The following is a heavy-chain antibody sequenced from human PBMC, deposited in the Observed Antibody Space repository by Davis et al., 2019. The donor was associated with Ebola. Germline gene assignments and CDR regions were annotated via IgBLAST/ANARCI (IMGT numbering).Heavy chain of an antibody. D-gene: IGHD5-24*01. CDR2: INPDGSFT. J-gene: IGHJ5*02. V-gene: IGHV3-74*01. CDR3: AKDDGPRRLADP. CDR1: GFTFSSYW. Sequence: PGGSLRLSCAASGFTFSSYWMHWVRQAPGKGLVWVSRINPDGSFTDYAASVKGRFSISRDSTSNTLYLQMNGLGAEDTAVYNCAKDDGPRRLADPWGQGTLVTVSS.